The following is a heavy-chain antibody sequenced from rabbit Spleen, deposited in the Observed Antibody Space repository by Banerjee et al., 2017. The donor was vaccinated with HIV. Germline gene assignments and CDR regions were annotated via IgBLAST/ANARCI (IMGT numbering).Heavy chain of an antibody. CDR1: GFSFSNKAV. CDR3: ARDTGSSFSSYGMDL. V-gene: IGHV1S45*01. CDR2: INTVTGKT. Sequence: QQRLVESGGGLVKPGASLTLTCKASGFSFSNKAVMCWVRQAPGKGLDWIACINTVTGKTVYASWAKGRFIMSRTSSTTVTLQMTRLTAADTATYFCARDTGSSFSSYGMDLWGPGTLVTVS. J-gene: IGHJ6*01. D-gene: IGHD8-1*01.